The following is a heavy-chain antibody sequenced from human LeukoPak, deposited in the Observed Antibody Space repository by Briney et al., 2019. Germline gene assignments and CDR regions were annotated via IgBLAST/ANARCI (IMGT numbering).Heavy chain of an antibody. Sequence: GGSLRLSCSASGITFSSNNMHWVRQAPGKGLEYVSAISSSGSSTNYADSVKGRFTISRDNAKNTLYLQMNSLRAEDTAVYYCVSDLFLGYGGQGTLVTVSS. D-gene: IGHD3-3*01. CDR1: GITFSSNN. V-gene: IGHV3-64*04. CDR2: ISSSGSST. CDR3: VSDLFLGY. J-gene: IGHJ4*02.